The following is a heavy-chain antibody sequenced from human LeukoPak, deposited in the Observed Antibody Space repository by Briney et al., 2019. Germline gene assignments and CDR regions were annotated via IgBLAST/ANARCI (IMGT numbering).Heavy chain of an antibody. J-gene: IGHJ6*04. CDR1: GYTLTELS. V-gene: IGHV1-24*01. CDR2: FDPEDGET. CDR3: ATLHPVAGTDYYYYYGMDV. D-gene: IGHD6-19*01. Sequence: ASVTVSFKGSGYTLTELSMHWVGQAPGRGGERMGGFDPEDGETIYPQKFQGRVTMTEDTSTDTAYMELSSLRSEDTAVYYCATLHPVAGTDYYYYYGMDVWGKGTTVTVSS.